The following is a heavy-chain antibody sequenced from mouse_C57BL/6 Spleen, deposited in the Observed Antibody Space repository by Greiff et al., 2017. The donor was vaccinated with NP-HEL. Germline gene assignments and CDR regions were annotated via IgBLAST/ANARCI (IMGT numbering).Heavy chain of an antibody. CDR2: IYPRSGNT. V-gene: IGHV1-81*01. CDR3: AREEGLRPGENYFDY. CDR1: GYTFTSYG. J-gene: IGHJ2*01. D-gene: IGHD2-2*01. Sequence: QVQLQQSGAELARPGASVKLSCKASGYTFTSYGISWVKQRTGQGLEWIGEIYPRSGNTYYNEKFKGKATLTADKSSSTAYMELRSLTSEDSAVYFCAREEGLRPGENYFDYWGQGTTLTVSS.